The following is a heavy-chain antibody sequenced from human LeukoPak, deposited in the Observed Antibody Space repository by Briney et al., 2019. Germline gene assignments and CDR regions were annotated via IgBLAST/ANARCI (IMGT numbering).Heavy chain of an antibody. V-gene: IGHV1-69*13. J-gene: IGHJ4*02. CDR1: GGTFSSYA. D-gene: IGHD3-22*01. CDR3: ARVTYDSSGYMWYYFDY. CDR2: IIPIFGTA. Sequence: SVRVSCKASGGTFSSYAISWVRQAPGQGLEWMGGIIPIFGTANYAQKFQGRVTITADESTSTAYMELSSLRSEDTAVYYCARVTYDSSGYMWYYFDYWGQGTLVTVSS.